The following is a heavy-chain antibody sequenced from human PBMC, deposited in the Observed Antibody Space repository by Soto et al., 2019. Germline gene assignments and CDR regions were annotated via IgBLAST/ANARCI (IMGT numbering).Heavy chain of an antibody. Sequence: EVELVESGGGLVQPGGSLRLSCAATGFMFSSYWMTWVRQAPGKGLEWVANINQNGSERYYVGSVEGRFTISRDNAKNSVFLQMENLRVEDTAMSYCATDILDFWGQGTLVTVSS. CDR3: ATDILDF. CDR1: GFMFSSYW. J-gene: IGHJ4*02. D-gene: IGHD3-9*01. V-gene: IGHV3-7*05. CDR2: INQNGSER.